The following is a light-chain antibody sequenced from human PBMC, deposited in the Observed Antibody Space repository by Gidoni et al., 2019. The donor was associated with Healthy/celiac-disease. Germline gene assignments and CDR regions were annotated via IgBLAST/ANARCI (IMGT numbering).Light chain of an antibody. Sequence: DIQNTQSPSSLSASVGDRVTITCRASQSSSSYLNWYQQKPGQAPKLLIYAAASLQSGGPSRLSGSGSGTDFTLTTSSLQPEDFATYYCQQRYSTPYTFGQGTKLEIK. CDR2: AAA. CDR3: QQRYSTPYT. J-gene: IGKJ2*01. V-gene: IGKV1-39*01. CDR1: QSSSSY.